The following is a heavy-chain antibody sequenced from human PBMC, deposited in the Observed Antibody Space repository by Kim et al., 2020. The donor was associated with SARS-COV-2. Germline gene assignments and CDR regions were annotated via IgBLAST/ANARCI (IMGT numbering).Heavy chain of an antibody. CDR2: ISSSSGTT. J-gene: IGHJ6*04. V-gene: IGHV3-48*02. CDR3: ARVLTLDV. Sequence: GGSLRLSCAASGFTFSSYSMNWVRQAPGKGLEWVSYISSSSGTTYYADSVKGRFTISRDNAKNSLFLQMNSLRDENTAVYYCARVLTLDVCGEGTTVNVSS. CDR1: GFTFSSYS.